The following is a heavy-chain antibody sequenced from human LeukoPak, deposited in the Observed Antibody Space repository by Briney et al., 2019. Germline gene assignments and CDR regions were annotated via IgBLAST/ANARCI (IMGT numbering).Heavy chain of an antibody. J-gene: IGHJ4*02. CDR3: ARGPPSYSSGWYGFDY. V-gene: IGHV3-48*03. CDR1: GFTFSSYE. Sequence: GGSLRLSCAASGFTFSSYEMNWVRQAPGKGLEWVSYISSSSSTIYYADSVKGRFTISRDNAKNSLYLQMNSLRAEDTAVYYCARGPPSYSSGWYGFDYWGQGTLVTVSS. D-gene: IGHD6-19*01. CDR2: ISSSSSTI.